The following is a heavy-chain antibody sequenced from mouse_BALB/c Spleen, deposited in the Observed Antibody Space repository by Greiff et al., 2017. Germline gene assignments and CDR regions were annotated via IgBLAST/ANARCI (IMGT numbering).Heavy chain of an antibody. CDR2: IDPYNGGT. CDR3: ARHYGSNDRYFDD. D-gene: IGHD1-1*01. V-gene: IGHV1S135*01. Sequence: VQLQQSGPELVKPGASVKVSCKASGYAFTSYNMYWVKQSHGKSLEWIGYIDPYNGGTSYNQKFKGKATMTADKSSSTAYMELARLTSEDSAIYYCARHYGSNDRYFDDWGEGTTVTVSA. J-gene: IGHJ1*01. CDR1: GYAFTSYN.